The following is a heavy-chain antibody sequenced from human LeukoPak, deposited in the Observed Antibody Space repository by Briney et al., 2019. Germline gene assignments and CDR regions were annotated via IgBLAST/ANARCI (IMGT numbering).Heavy chain of an antibody. D-gene: IGHD2-15*01. CDR1: GFTFNNYE. CDR2: ISSSRSTI. CDR3: APLGYCSGGSCQGLVY. J-gene: IGHJ4*02. V-gene: IGHV3-48*02. Sequence: GGSLRLSCAASGFTFNNYEMNWVRRAPGKGLEWVSYISSSRSTIYYADSVKGRFTISRDNAKNSLYLQMNSLRDEDTAVYYCAPLGYCSGGSCQGLVYWGQGTLVTVSS.